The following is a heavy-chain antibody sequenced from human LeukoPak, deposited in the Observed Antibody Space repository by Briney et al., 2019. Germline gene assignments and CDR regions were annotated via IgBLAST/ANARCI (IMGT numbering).Heavy chain of an antibody. J-gene: IGHJ3*02. Sequence: GGSLRLSCAASGFTFSTYAMSWVRQAPGKGLEWVSAISGSGGSTYYADSVKGRFTISRDNAKNSLYLQMNSLRAEDTAVYYCASLRGDYGDLPPDDAFDIWGQGTMVTVSS. CDR2: ISGSGGST. CDR1: GFTFSTYA. CDR3: ASLRGDYGDLPPDDAFDI. V-gene: IGHV3-23*01. D-gene: IGHD4-17*01.